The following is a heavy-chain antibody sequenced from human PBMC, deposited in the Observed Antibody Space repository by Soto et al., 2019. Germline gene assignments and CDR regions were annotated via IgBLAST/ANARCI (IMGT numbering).Heavy chain of an antibody. CDR2: INPNSGGT. Sequence: GSSVKVSCKASGYTFTGYYMHWVRQAPGQGLEWMGWINPNSGGTNYAQKFQGWVTMTRDTSISTAYMELSRLRSDDTAVYYCARDGLLVGAYDSSGRYYYYVMEVWS. D-gene: IGHD3-22*01. V-gene: IGHV1-2*04. J-gene: IGHJ6*02. CDR3: ARDGLLVGAYDSSGRYYYYVMEV. CDR1: GYTFTGYY.